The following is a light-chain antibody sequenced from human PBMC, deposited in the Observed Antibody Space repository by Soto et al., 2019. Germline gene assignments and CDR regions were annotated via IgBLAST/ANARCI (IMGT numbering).Light chain of an antibody. Sequence: QAVVTQPASVSGSPGQSITISCTGTSSDVGGYNYVSWYQQHPGKAPKLMIYEVSNRPSGVSNRFSGSKSGNTASLTISGLQAEDEADYYCSSYTSSSRGVFGGGTQLTVL. V-gene: IGLV2-14*01. J-gene: IGLJ3*02. CDR3: SSYTSSSRGV. CDR2: EVS. CDR1: SSDVGGYNY.